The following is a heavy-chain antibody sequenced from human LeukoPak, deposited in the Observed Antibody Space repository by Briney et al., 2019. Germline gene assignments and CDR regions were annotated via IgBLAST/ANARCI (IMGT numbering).Heavy chain of an antibody. CDR2: IRHKANSYTT. CDR1: GFTFSSYG. CDR3: AELGITMIGGV. Sequence: GGTLRLSCAASGFTFSSYGMSWVRQAPGKGLEWVGRIRHKANSYTTEYAAPLKGRFTISRDDSKNSLYLQMNSLRAEDTAVYYCAELGITMIGGVWGKGTTVTISS. J-gene: IGHJ6*04. D-gene: IGHD3-10*02. V-gene: IGHV3-72*01.